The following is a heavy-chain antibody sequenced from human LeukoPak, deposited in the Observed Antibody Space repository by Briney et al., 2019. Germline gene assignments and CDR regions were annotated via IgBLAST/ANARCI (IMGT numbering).Heavy chain of an antibody. D-gene: IGHD1-1*01. CDR1: GYTFTSHD. V-gene: IGHV1-69*05. Sequence: ASVKVSCKASGYTFTSHDINWVRQASRQGLEWMGGIIPIFGTANYAQKFQGRVTITTDESTSTAYMELSSLRSEDTAVYYCARGLERRWDFDYWGQGTLVTVSS. CDR3: ARGLERRWDFDY. J-gene: IGHJ4*02. CDR2: IIPIFGTA.